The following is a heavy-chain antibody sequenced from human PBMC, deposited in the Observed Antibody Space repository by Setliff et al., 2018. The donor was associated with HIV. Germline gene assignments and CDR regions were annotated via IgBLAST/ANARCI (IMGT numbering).Heavy chain of an antibody. CDR3: ATYADRESNRFDP. J-gene: IGHJ5*01. CDR1: GGSISRSNYV. D-gene: IGHD3-10*01. Sequence: SETLSLTCTLAGGSISRSNYVWGWIRQSPGKGLEWIGSSYYSGSTYYNPSLKSRVTISVDTSKNQFSLKLSSVTAADTAVYYCATYADRESNRFDPWGQGTTVTVSS. V-gene: IGHV4-39*01. CDR2: SYYSGST.